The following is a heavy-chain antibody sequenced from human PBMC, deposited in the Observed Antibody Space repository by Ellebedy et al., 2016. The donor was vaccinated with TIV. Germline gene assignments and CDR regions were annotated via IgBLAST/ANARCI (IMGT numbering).Heavy chain of an antibody. CDR1: GFTFSNAW. CDR2: IKSETDGGAA. Sequence: GGSLRLSCAASGFTFSNAWMNWVRQAPGKGLEWVGRIKSETDGGAADYAAPVKGRFTIPRDDSKNTLYLQMNSLKTEDTAVYFCTTVYRYNYDSVWGQGTLVTVSS. D-gene: IGHD5-18*01. V-gene: IGHV3-15*01. CDR3: TTVYRYNYDSV. J-gene: IGHJ4*02.